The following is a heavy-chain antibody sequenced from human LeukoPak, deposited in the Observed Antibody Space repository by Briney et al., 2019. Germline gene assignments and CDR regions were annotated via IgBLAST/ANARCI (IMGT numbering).Heavy chain of an antibody. V-gene: IGHV4-30-2*01. CDR3: ARVPMTTVTSYYFDY. J-gene: IGHJ4*02. CDR2: IYHSGST. D-gene: IGHD4-17*01. CDR1: GGSISSGGYS. Sequence: PSETLSLTCGVSGGSISSGGYSWSWIRQPPGKGLEWIGYIYHSGSTYYNPSLKSRVTISVDRSKNQFSLKLSSVTAADTAVYYCARVPMTTVTSYYFDYWGQGTLVTVSS.